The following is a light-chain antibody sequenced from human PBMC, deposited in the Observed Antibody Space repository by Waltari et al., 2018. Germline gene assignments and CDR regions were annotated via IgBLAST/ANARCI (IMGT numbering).Light chain of an antibody. Sequence: TVRASQAISTCLAWFQLKPGKAPKSLIYAASTLQTGVSSNFSGSGSGTDFTLTISSLQPGDCATYYCQQYSTFPPTFGGGTRVEI. V-gene: IGKV1-16*02. J-gene: IGKJ4*01. CDR2: AAS. CDR3: QQYSTFPPT. CDR1: QAISTC.